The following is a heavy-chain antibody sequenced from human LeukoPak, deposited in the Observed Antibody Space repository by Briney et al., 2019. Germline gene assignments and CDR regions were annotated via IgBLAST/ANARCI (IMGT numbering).Heavy chain of an antibody. CDR2: ISSSSSTI. J-gene: IGHJ4*02. CDR3: ARSGDYGWDYNDY. Sequence: PGGSLRLSCAASGFTFSSYSMNWVRQAPGKGLEWVSYISSSSSTIYYADSVKGRFTISRDNAKNSLYLQMNSLRAGDTAVYYCARSGDYGWDYNDYWGQGTLVTVSS. V-gene: IGHV3-48*01. CDR1: GFTFSSYS. D-gene: IGHD4-17*01.